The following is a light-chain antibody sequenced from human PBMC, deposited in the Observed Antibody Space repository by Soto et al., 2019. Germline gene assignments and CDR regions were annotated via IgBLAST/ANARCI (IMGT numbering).Light chain of an antibody. J-gene: IGKJ5*01. CDR1: QSVGTK. CDR2: GAS. Sequence: IVMTQSPATLSVSPGERANLSCRASQSVGTKLAWYQQTPGQAPRLLIYGASNRATGVPARISGSVSGTEFTLTIASLQSEDFAVYYCQQRSNWSPITFGQGTRLEIK. CDR3: QQRSNWSPIT. V-gene: IGKV3-15*01.